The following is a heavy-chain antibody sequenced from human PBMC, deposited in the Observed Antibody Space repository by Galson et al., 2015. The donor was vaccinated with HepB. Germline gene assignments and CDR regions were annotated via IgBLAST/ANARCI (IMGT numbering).Heavy chain of an antibody. D-gene: IGHD3-10*01. J-gene: IGHJ6*02. V-gene: IGHV3-30*04. Sequence: SLRLSCAASGFTFNFFAINWVRQAPGKGLEWVAVIPHDGSDTYYAEYVKGRFTISRDDSKSTLYLQMNSLRVEDTAVYYCAKDPDYYGAGSYSYHGMDVWGQGTTVTVSS. CDR2: IPHDGSDT. CDR1: GFTFNFFA. CDR3: AKDPDYYGAGSYSYHGMDV.